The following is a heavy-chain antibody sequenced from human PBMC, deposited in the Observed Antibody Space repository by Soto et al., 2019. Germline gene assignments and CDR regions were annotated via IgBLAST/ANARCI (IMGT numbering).Heavy chain of an antibody. D-gene: IGHD4-17*01. J-gene: IGHJ6*04. CDR3: TTPQRYDYVALDA. CDR1: GFAFSNAW. CDR2: IKTVADGEKT. Sequence: GGSLRLSCSASGFAFSNAWMNWVRQAPGKGLEWVGRIKTVADGEKTDYGVPVKGRFTISRDDSKNMLYLQMNSLKTEDTAVYFCTTPQRYDYVALDAWGKGTTVTVSS. V-gene: IGHV3-15*01.